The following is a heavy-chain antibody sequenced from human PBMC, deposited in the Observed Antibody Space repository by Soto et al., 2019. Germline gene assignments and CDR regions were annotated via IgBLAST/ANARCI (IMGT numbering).Heavy chain of an antibody. D-gene: IGHD2-2*01. CDR3: ARDNIVVVPAAILYYYYGMDV. Sequence: PEEASCKVSGGTFSSYAIRWVRQAPGQGLEWLGGINPIFGTANYAQNFQGRVTIAADKSTSTAYMELSSLRSEDTAVYYCARDNIVVVPAAILYYYYGMDVWGQGTTVTVSS. J-gene: IGHJ6*02. CDR2: INPIFGTA. CDR1: GGTFSSYA. V-gene: IGHV1-69*06.